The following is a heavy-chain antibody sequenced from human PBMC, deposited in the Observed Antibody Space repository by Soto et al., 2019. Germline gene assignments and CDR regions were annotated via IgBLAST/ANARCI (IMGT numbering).Heavy chain of an antibody. V-gene: IGHV3-23*01. CDR2: ISGSGGST. J-gene: IGHJ3*02. Sequence: EVQLLESGGGLVQPGGSLRLSCAASGFTFSSYAMSWVRQAPGKGLEWVSAISGSGGSTYYADSVKGRFTISRDNSKNTLYLQMNSVRAEDTAVYYCEKDLYYDYIWGSYRDHDAFDIWGKGTMVTVSS. D-gene: IGHD3-16*02. CDR1: GFTFSSYA. CDR3: EKDLYYDYIWGSYRDHDAFDI.